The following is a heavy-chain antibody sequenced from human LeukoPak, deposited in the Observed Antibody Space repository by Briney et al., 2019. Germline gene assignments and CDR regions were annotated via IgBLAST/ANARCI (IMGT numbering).Heavy chain of an antibody. J-gene: IGHJ6*03. CDR1: GFTFSSYG. Sequence: GGSLRLSCAASGFTFSSYGMHWVRQAPGKGLEWVAFIRYDGSNKYYADSVKGRFTISRDNSKNTLYLQMNSLRAEDTAVYYCAKDGYCSSTSCYARYYYYYMDVWGKGTTVTISS. V-gene: IGHV3-30*02. CDR3: AKDGYCSSTSCYARYYYYYMDV. D-gene: IGHD2-2*01. CDR2: IRYDGSNK.